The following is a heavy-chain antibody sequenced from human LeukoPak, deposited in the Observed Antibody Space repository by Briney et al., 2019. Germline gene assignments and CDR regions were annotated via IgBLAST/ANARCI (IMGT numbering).Heavy chain of an antibody. CDR2: INSDGSGT. CDR3: ARVYYYDSSGYRSYYFDY. Sequence: GGSLRLSCAASEFTFSSYWMHWVRQAPGKGVVWVSRINSDGSGTSYADSVKGRFTISRDNAKNTLYLQMNSLRAEDTAVYYCARVYYYDSSGYRSYYFDYWGQGTLVTVSS. CDR1: EFTFSSYW. J-gene: IGHJ4*02. D-gene: IGHD3-22*01. V-gene: IGHV3-74*01.